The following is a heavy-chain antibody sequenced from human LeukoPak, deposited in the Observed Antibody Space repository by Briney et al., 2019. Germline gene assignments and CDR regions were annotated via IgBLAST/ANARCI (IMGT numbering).Heavy chain of an antibody. Sequence: GGSLRLSCAASGFTFSSYAMSWVRQAPGKGLEWVSTISTNGGSTYYADSVKGRFTISRDNSKNTLYLQMNSLRAEDTAVYYCAKGYYYDSSDYYFLPTFDYWGQGALVTVSS. CDR1: GFTFSSYA. CDR2: ISTNGGST. J-gene: IGHJ4*02. D-gene: IGHD3-22*01. V-gene: IGHV3-23*01. CDR3: AKGYYYDSSDYYFLPTFDY.